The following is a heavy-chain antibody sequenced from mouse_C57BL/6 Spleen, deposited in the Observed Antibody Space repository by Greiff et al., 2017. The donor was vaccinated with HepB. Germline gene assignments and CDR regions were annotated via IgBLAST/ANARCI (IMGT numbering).Heavy chain of an antibody. V-gene: IGHV5-4*01. D-gene: IGHD1-1*01. CDR3: ARDGYYGSMGYFDY. CDR1: GFTFSSYA. Sequence: EVKLVESGGGLVKPGGSLKLSCAASGFTFSSYAMSWVRQTPEKRPEWVATISDGGSYTYYPDNVKGRFTISRDNAKNNLYLQMSHLKSEDTAMYYCARDGYYGSMGYFDYWGQGTTLTVSS. CDR2: ISDGGSYT. J-gene: IGHJ2*01.